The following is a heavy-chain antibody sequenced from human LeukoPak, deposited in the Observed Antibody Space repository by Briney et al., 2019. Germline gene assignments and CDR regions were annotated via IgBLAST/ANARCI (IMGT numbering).Heavy chain of an antibody. V-gene: IGHV1-46*01. CDR1: GYTFTSFY. CDR2: INPTGGSA. Sequence: ASVKVSCKASGYTFTSFYMHWVRQAPGQGLEWLGIINPTGGSASSAQKFQGRVTLTRDTSTSTVYMELSSLRSEDTAVYYCARDYHGSGSLTTFGYWGQGTLVTVSS. CDR3: ARDYHGSGSLTTFGY. J-gene: IGHJ4*02. D-gene: IGHD3-10*01.